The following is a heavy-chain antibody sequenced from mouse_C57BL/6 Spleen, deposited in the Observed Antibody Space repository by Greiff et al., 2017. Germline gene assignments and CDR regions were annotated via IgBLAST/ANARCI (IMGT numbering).Heavy chain of an antibody. D-gene: IGHD1-1*01. Sequence: QVQLQQPGAELVKPGASVKMSCKASGYTFTSYWITWVKPRPGQGLEWIGDIYPGSGSTNYNEKFKSKATLTVDTASSTAYMQLSSLTSEDSAVYYCAKDGSKDWFAYWGQGTLGTVSA. CDR2: IYPGSGST. CDR3: AKDGSKDWFAY. V-gene: IGHV1-55*01. CDR1: GYTFTSYW. J-gene: IGHJ3*01.